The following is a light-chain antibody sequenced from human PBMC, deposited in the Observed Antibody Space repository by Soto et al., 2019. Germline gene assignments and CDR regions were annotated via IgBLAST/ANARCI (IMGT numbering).Light chain of an antibody. Sequence: QSVLTQPPSASGSPGQSVTISCTGTSSDVGAYNYVSWYQQHPGKAPQLIIYDVNKRPSGVPDRFSGSKSGNTASLTVSGLQAEDEADYFCDSYGGPNNHVVFGGGTKLTV. CDR3: DSYGGPNNHVV. CDR2: DVN. V-gene: IGLV2-8*01. CDR1: SSDVGAYNY. J-gene: IGLJ2*01.